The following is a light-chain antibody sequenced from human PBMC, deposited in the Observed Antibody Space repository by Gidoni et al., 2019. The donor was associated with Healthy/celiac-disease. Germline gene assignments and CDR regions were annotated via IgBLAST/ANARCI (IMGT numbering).Light chain of an antibody. CDR3: QQYNNWWT. V-gene: IGKV3-15*01. CDR2: GAS. J-gene: IGKJ1*01. CDR1: QSVSSN. Sequence: EIVMTQSPATRSVSPGERATLSCRASQSVSSNLDWYQQKPGQAPRLLIYGASTRATGIPARFSGSGSGTEFTLTCSSLHSEDFAVYYCQQYNNWWTFGQGTKVEIK.